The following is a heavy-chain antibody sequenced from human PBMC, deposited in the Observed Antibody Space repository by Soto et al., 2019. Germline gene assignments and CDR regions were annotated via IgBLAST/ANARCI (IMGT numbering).Heavy chain of an antibody. Sequence: SGGSLRLSCAASGFTFSSSAMNWVRQAPGKGLEWVSVISASDGNTYYADSVKGRFTISRDNSKNTLYLDMNSLRVEDTAVYYCAKSLNINWKNWFDPWGQGTLVTVSS. D-gene: IGHD1-1*01. V-gene: IGHV3-23*01. CDR3: AKSLNINWKNWFDP. J-gene: IGHJ5*02. CDR1: GFTFSSSA. CDR2: ISASDGNT.